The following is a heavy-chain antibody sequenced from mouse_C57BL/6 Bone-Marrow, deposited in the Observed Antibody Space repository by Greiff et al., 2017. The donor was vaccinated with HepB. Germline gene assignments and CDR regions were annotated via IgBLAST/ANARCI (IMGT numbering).Heavy chain of an antibody. V-gene: IGHV1-42*01. J-gene: IGHJ3*01. Sequence: VQLQESGPELVKPGASVKITCKASGYSFTGYYMNWVKQSPEKSLEWIGEINPSTGGTTYNQKFKAKATLTVDKSSSTAYMQLKSLTSEDSAVYYGAGYAGRWFAYWGQGTLVTVSA. CDR2: INPSTGGT. CDR3: AGYAGRWFAY. D-gene: IGHD6-5*01. CDR1: GYSFTGYY.